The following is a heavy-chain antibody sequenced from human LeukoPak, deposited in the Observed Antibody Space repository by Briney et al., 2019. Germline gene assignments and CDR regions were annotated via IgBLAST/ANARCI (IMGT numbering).Heavy chain of an antibody. CDR3: AKVVRGVFDY. CDR1: GFTFSSYG. CDR2: ISGSGGST. V-gene: IGHV3-23*01. D-gene: IGHD3-10*01. J-gene: IGHJ4*02. Sequence: GGTLRLSCAASGFTFSSYGMSWVRQAPGKGLVWVSAISGSGGSTYYADSVKGRFTISRDNSKNTLYLQMNSLRAEDTAVYYCAKVVRGVFDYWGQGTLVTVSS.